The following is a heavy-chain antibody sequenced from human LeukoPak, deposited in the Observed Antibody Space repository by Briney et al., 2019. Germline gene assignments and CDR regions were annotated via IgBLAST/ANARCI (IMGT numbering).Heavy chain of an antibody. Sequence: SETLSLTCTVSGGSISSYYWSWIRQPAGKGLEWIGRIYTSGSTNYNPSLKSRVTISVDTSKNQFSLKLSSVTAADTAVYYCARGDWNYLNPGYNWFDPWGQGNLVTVSS. CDR1: GGSISSYY. D-gene: IGHD1-7*01. CDR2: IYTSGST. V-gene: IGHV4-4*07. CDR3: ARGDWNYLNPGYNWFDP. J-gene: IGHJ5*02.